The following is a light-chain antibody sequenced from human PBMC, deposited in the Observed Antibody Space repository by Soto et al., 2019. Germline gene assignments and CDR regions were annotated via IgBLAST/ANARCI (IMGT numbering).Light chain of an antibody. CDR1: QSVRSTY. Sequence: EIVLTQSPGILSLSPGERATLSCRASQSVRSTYLAWYQQKPGQAPRLLIHGASSRATGIPDRFSGSGSGTDFTLTFSRLESEDFAVYYCQYYRSSLSIPFGQGTRLDI. J-gene: IGKJ5*01. CDR2: GAS. CDR3: QYYRSSLSIP. V-gene: IGKV3-20*01.